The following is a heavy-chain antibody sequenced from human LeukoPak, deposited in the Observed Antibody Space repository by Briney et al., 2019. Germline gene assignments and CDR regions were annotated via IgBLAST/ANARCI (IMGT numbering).Heavy chain of an antibody. CDR1: GYSISSGYY. V-gene: IGHV4-38-2*01. J-gene: IGHJ5*02. D-gene: IGHD2-2*02. CDR2: IYHSGST. Sequence: SETLSLTCAVPGYSISSGYYWGWIRPPPGKGLEWIGGIYHSGSTYYNPSLKSRVTISVDTSKNQFSLKLSSVTAADTAVYYCARHLCSSTSCYTGTNWFDPWGQGTLVTVSS. CDR3: ARHLCSSTSCYTGTNWFDP.